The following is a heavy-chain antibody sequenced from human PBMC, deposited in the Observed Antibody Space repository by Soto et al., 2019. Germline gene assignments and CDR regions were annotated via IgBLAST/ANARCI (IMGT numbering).Heavy chain of an antibody. CDR3: ARVEDYGMDV. J-gene: IGHJ6*02. Sequence: QVQLQESGPGLVKPSQTLSLTCTVSGGSISSGGYYWSWIRQHPGKGLEWIGYIYYSGSTYYNPSLKSRINITVDTSKNQFPLKPSSCDAPDTAVYYCARVEDYGMDVWGQGTTVTVSS. CDR2: IYYSGST. CDR1: GGSISSGGYY. V-gene: IGHV4-31*03.